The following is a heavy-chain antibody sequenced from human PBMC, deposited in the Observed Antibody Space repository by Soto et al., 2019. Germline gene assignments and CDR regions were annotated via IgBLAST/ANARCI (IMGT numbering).Heavy chain of an antibody. CDR3: AIVLEWLSMQGIDAFDI. D-gene: IGHD3-3*01. V-gene: IGHV3-30*03. J-gene: IGHJ3*02. CDR2: ISYDGSNK. Sequence: PGGSLRLSCAASGFTFSSYGMHWVRQAPGKGLEWVAVISYDGSNKYYADSVKGRFTISRDNSKNTLYLQMNSLRAEDTAVYYCAIVLEWLSMQGIDAFDIWGQGTMVTVSS. CDR1: GFTFSSYG.